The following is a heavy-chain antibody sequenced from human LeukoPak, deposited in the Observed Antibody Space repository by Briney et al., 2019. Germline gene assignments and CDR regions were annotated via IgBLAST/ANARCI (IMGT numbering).Heavy chain of an antibody. CDR1: GCTFSSYE. V-gene: IGHV3-48*03. Sequence: GGSLRLSCAASGCTFSSYEMNWVRQAPGKGLEWVSYISSSGSTVYYADSVKGRFTISRDNAKNSLCLQMNSLRAEDTAVYYCARDTGSGSYLGYWGQGTLVTVSS. CDR2: ISSSGSTV. D-gene: IGHD3-10*01. CDR3: ARDTGSGSYLGY. J-gene: IGHJ4*02.